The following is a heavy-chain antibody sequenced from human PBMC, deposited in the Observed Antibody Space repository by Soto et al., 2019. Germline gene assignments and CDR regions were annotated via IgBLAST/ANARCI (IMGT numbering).Heavy chain of an antibody. Sequence: PGGSLRLSCAASGVTFSDYYVSWIRQAPGKGLEWISYISSSGTTISYADSVKGRFTISRDNAKNSLYLQMNSLEAEDTAVYYCAREYPFRNSYYYYMDVWGKGTTVTVSS. V-gene: IGHV3-11*01. CDR1: GVTFSDYY. CDR3: AREYPFRNSYYYYMDV. D-gene: IGHD3-10*01. CDR2: ISSSGTTI. J-gene: IGHJ6*03.